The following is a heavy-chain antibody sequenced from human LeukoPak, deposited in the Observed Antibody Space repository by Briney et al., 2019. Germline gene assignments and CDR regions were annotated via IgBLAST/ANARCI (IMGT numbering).Heavy chain of an antibody. D-gene: IGHD3-10*01. CDR1: GFTFSSYG. CDR3: TRLAGYYGSGSSVYYYYGMDV. J-gene: IGHJ6*02. Sequence: GGSLRLSCAASGFTFSSYGMHWVRQAPGKGLEWVAVISYDGINKYYADSVKGRFTISRDNSKNTLYLQMNSLRAEDTAVYYCTRLAGYYGSGSSVYYYYGMDVWGQGTTVTVSS. CDR2: ISYDGINK. V-gene: IGHV3-30*03.